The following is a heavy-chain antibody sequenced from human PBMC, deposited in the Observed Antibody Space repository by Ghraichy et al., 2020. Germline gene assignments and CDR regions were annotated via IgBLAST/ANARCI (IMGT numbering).Heavy chain of an antibody. CDR2: IYYSGST. D-gene: IGHD6-13*01. CDR1: GGSISSSSYY. Sequence: SETLSLTCTVSGGSISSSSYYWGWIRQPPGKGLEWIGSIYYSGSTYYNPSLKSRVTISVDTSKNQFSLKLSSVTAADTAVYYCARLPEQQLVPGYYYGMDVWGQGTTVTVSS. V-gene: IGHV4-39*01. CDR3: ARLPEQQLVPGYYYGMDV. J-gene: IGHJ6*02.